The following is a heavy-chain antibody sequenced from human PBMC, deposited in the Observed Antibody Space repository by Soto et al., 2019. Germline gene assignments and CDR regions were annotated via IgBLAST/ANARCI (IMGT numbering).Heavy chain of an antibody. J-gene: IGHJ5*02. V-gene: IGHV4-59*08. CDR1: GGSISSYY. D-gene: IGHD3-10*01. CDR2: IYYSGST. Sequence: SETLSLTCTVSGGSISSYYWSWIRQPPGKGLEWIGFIYYSGSTNYNPSLKSRVTISVDTSKNQFSLKLSSVTAADTAVYYCARQWFGDPISFDPWGQGTLVTVSS. CDR3: ARQWFGDPISFDP.